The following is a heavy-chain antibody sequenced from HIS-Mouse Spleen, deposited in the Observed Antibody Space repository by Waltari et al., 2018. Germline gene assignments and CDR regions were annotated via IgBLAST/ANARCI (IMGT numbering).Heavy chain of an antibody. CDR3: AREIPYSSSWYDWYFDL. Sequence: QLQLQESGPGLVKPSETLSLTCTVPGGSISSSSYYLGWIRPPPGKGLVWIGSIYYSGSTYYNPSLKSRVTISVDTSKNQFSLKLSSVTAADTAVYYCAREIPYSSSWYDWYFDLWGRGTLVTVSS. J-gene: IGHJ2*01. CDR2: IYYSGST. V-gene: IGHV4-39*07. D-gene: IGHD6-13*01. CDR1: GGSISSSSYY.